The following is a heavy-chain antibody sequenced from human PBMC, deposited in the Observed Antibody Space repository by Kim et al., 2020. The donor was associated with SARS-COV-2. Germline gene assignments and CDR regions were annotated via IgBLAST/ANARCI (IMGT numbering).Heavy chain of an antibody. V-gene: IGHV4-59*01. Sequence: SETLSLTCTVSGGSISSYYWSWIRQPPGKGLEWIGYIYYIGSTNYNPSLKIRVTISVYTSKNQFSLKLGSVTAADTAVYYCSREHRYGSGSYYNGYYYYGMDVWGQGTTVTVSS. J-gene: IGHJ6*02. CDR1: GGSISSYY. CDR2: IYYIGST. D-gene: IGHD3-10*01. CDR3: SREHRYGSGSYYNGYYYYGMDV.